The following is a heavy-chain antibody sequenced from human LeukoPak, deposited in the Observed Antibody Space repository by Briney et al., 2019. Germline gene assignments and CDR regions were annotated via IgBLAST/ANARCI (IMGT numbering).Heavy chain of an antibody. V-gene: IGHV1-18*01. Sequence: ASVKVSCKASGYTFTSYGSSWVPQAPGQGLEWMGWISAYNGNTNYVQKLQGRVTMTTDTSTSTAYMELRSLRSDDTAVYYCARAKYYDSSGYYSPDYWGQGTLVTVSS. D-gene: IGHD3-22*01. CDR3: ARAKYYDSSGYYSPDY. CDR2: ISAYNGNT. CDR1: GYTFTSYG. J-gene: IGHJ4*02.